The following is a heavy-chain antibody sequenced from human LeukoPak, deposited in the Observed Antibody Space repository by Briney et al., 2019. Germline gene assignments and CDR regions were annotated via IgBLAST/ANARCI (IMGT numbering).Heavy chain of an antibody. J-gene: IGHJ4*02. CDR1: GGSFSGYY. V-gene: IGHV4-34*01. CDR2: INHSGST. CDR3: AWTTVTTSKAIFVY. Sequence: PSETLSLTCAVYGGSFSGYYWSWIRQPPGKGLEWIGEINHSGSTNYNPSLKSRVTISVDTSKNQFSLKLSSVTAAGTAVYYCAWTTVTTSKAIFVYWGQGTLVTVSS. D-gene: IGHD4-17*01.